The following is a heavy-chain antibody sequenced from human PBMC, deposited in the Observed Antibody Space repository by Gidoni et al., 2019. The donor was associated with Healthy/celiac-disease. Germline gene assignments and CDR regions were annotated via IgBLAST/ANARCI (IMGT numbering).Heavy chain of an antibody. J-gene: IGHJ6*03. CDR3: ARGYYKKTDHYYYMDV. D-gene: IGHD3-10*01. V-gene: IGHV3-74*01. CDR1: GFTFSSYW. Sequence: EVQLVESGGGLVQPGGSLRLSCAASGFTFSSYWMHWVRQAPGKGLVWVSRINSDGSSTSYADSVKGRFTISRDNAKNTLYLQMNSLRAEDTAVYYCARGYYKKTDHYYYMDVWGKGTTVTVSS. CDR2: INSDGSST.